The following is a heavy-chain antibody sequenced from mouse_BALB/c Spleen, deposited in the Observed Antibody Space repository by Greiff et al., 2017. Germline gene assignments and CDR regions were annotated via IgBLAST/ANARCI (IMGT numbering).Heavy chain of an antibody. CDR1: GFTFSSYA. CDR2: ISSGGST. D-gene: IGHD2-4*01. Sequence: EVQVVESGGGLVKPGGSLKLSCAASGFTFSSYAMSWVRQTPEKRLEWVASISSGGSTYYPDSVKGRFTISRDNARNILYLQMSSLRSEDTAMYYCAREDYHYAMDYWGQGTSVTVSS. CDR3: AREDYHYAMDY. V-gene: IGHV5-6-5*01. J-gene: IGHJ4*01.